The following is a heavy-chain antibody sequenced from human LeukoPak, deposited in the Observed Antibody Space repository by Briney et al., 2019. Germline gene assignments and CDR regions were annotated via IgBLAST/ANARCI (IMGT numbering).Heavy chain of an antibody. CDR1: GYTFTGYY. V-gene: IGHV1-2*02. J-gene: IGHJ5*02. CDR2: INPNSGGT. CDR3: ARALVVARGGWFDP. D-gene: IGHD2-15*01. Sequence: ASVKVSCKASGYTFTGYYMHWVRQAPGQGLEWIGWINPNSGGTNYAQKFQGRVTMTRDTSISTAYMELSRLRSDDTAVYYCARALVVARGGWFDPWGQGTLVTVSS.